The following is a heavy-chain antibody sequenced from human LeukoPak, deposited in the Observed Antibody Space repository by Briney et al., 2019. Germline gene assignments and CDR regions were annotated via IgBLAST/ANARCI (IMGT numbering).Heavy chain of an antibody. CDR2: ISGSSTYI. CDR1: GFTFSSYS. V-gene: IGHV3-21*01. D-gene: IGHD1-1*01. Sequence: PGGSLRLSCAASGFTFSSYSMSWVRQAPGKGLEWVSSISGSSTYIYYADSVKGRFTISRDNAKNSLYLQMNSLRAEDTAVYYCARELAYYFDYWGQGTLVTVSS. J-gene: IGHJ4*02. CDR3: ARELAYYFDY.